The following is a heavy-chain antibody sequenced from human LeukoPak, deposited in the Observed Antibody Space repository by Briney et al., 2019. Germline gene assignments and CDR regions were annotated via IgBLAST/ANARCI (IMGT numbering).Heavy chain of an antibody. CDR2: ISYDETNK. CDR3: ARRLYFDL. J-gene: IGHJ2*01. V-gene: IGHV3-30*04. Sequence: GRSLRLSCAASGFSFSTYAMHWVRQAPGKGLEWVAVISYDETNKYYADSVQGRFTISRDNSKNTLYLQMNSLRAEDAALYYCARRLYFDLWGRGTLVTVSS. CDR1: GFSFSTYA.